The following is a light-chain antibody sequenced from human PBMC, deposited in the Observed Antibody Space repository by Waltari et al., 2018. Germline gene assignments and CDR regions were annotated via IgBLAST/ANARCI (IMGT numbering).Light chain of an antibody. CDR1: NTAVGAYNY. V-gene: IGLV2-14*01. CDR3: NSYTSSSSLDGSVV. CDR2: EVS. Sequence: QSALTQPASVSGSPGQSITISCTGTNTAVGAYNYVSWFQHPPGKAPKLILYEVSNRPLGVSNRFSGSKSGNTASLTISGLQAEDEADYYCNSYTSSSSLDGSVVFGGGTKVTVL. J-gene: IGLJ2*01.